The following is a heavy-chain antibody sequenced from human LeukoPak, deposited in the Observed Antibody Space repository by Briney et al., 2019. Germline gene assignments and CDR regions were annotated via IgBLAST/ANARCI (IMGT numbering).Heavy chain of an antibody. Sequence: ETLSLTCAVYGGSFSGYYWSWIRQPPGKGLEWVGEINHSGSTNYNPSLKSRVTISADTSKNQFSLRLRSVTAADTAVYYCARGLNNRKSGRRFDVFEIWGQGTMVTVSS. CDR3: ARGLNNRKSGRRFDVFEI. D-gene: IGHD1-14*01. J-gene: IGHJ3*02. CDR2: INHSGST. CDR1: GGSFSGYY. V-gene: IGHV4-34*01.